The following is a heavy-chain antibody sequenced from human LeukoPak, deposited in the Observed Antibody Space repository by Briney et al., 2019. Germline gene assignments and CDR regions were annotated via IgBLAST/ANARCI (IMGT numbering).Heavy chain of an antibody. Sequence: GGSLRLSCAASGITFSSYSMDWVAQGPGKGLEGVGSISSSSSYIYYADSVEGRFTISRDNAQNSLYLQMNSLRAEDTAVYYCARDNCSSTSCYGGNWFDPWGQGTLVTVSS. J-gene: IGHJ5*02. CDR1: GITFSSYS. CDR2: ISSSSSYI. D-gene: IGHD2-2*01. CDR3: ARDNCSSTSCYGGNWFDP. V-gene: IGHV3-21*01.